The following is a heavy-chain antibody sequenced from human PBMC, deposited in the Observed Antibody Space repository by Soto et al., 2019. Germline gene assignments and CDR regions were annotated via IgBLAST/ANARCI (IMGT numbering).Heavy chain of an antibody. D-gene: IGHD6-19*01. V-gene: IGHV4-34*01. CDR1: GGSFSGYY. Sequence: QVQLQQWGAGLLKPSETLSLTCAVYGGSFSGYYWSWIRQPPGKGLEWIGEINHRGSTNYNPSLKGRVTISVDTSNNQFSLKLSSVTAADTAVYYCASRVIPIAVPGTRFDYWGQGTLVTVSS. J-gene: IGHJ4*02. CDR2: INHRGST. CDR3: ASRVIPIAVPGTRFDY.